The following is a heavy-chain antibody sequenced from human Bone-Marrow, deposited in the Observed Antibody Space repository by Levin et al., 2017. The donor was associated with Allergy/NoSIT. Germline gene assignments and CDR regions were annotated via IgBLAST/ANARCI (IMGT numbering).Heavy chain of an antibody. CDR1: GFTFSSYA. Sequence: GGSLRLSCAASGFTFSSYAMHWVRQAPGKGLEWVAVISYDGSNKYYADSVKGRFTISRDNSKNTLYLQMNSLRAEDTAVYYCARVELYYYDSSGSLDAFDIWGQGTMVTVSS. J-gene: IGHJ3*02. D-gene: IGHD3-22*01. CDR2: ISYDGSNK. CDR3: ARVELYYYDSSGSLDAFDI. V-gene: IGHV3-30*04.